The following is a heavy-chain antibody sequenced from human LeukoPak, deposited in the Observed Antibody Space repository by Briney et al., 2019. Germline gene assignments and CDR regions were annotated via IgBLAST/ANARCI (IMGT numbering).Heavy chain of an antibody. CDR1: GFTVSSNY. CDR2: IYSGGST. D-gene: IGHD6-13*01. V-gene: IGHV3-66*01. CDR3: ARVVGIAAAGNFDY. Sequence: PGGSLRLSCAASGFTVSSNYMSWVRQAPGKGLEWVSVIYSGGSTYYADSVKGRFTISRDNSKNTLYLQMNSLRAEDTAVYYCARVVGIAAAGNFDYWGQGTLVTVSS. J-gene: IGHJ4*02.